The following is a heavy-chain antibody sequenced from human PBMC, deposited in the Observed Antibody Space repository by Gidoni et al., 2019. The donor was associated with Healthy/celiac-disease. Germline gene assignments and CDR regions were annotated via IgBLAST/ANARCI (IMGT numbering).Heavy chain of an antibody. CDR1: GGSISSYY. V-gene: IGHV4-59*01. CDR2: IYYSGST. D-gene: IGHD1-1*01. CDR3: ARLPSRLQVFDY. J-gene: IGHJ4*02. Sequence: QVQLQESGPGLVKPSETLSLTCTVSGGSISSYYWSWLRQPPGKGLEWIGYIYYSGSTNYNPSLKSRVTISVDTSKNQFSLKLSSVTAADTAVYYCARLPSRLQVFDYWGQGTLVTVSS.